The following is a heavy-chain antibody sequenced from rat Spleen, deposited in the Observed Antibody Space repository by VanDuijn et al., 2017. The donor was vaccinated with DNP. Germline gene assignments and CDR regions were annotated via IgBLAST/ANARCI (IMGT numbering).Heavy chain of an antibody. J-gene: IGHJ1*01. CDR2: ITSSGGST. CDR1: GFTFNNYW. CDR3: ARTTRVYWYFDF. D-gene: IGHD1-4*01. V-gene: IGHV5-31*01. Sequence: EVQLVESGGDLVQPGRSLKLSCVASGFTFNNYWMTWIRQVPGKGLEWVASITSSGGSTYYPDSVMGRFTISRDNAKNTLYLQMNSLRSEDTATYYCARTTRVYWYFDFWGPGTMVTVSS.